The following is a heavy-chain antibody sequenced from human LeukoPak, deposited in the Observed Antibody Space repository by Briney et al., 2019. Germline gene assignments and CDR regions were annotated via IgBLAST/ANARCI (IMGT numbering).Heavy chain of an antibody. CDR2: ISSSSSSI. Sequence: PGGSLRLSCAASGFTFSSYSMNWVRQAPGKGLEWVSYISSSSSSIHYADSVKGRFTISRDNAKNSLYLQMNSLRVEDTAVYYCARDESYYGSGSYSAYWGQGTRVTVSP. CDR3: ARDESYYGSGSYSAY. V-gene: IGHV3-48*01. D-gene: IGHD3-10*01. J-gene: IGHJ4*02. CDR1: GFTFSSYS.